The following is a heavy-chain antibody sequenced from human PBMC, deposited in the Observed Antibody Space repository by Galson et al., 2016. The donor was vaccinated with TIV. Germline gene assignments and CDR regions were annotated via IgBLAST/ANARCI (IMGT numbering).Heavy chain of an antibody. D-gene: IGHD3-16*01. V-gene: IGHV1-69*13. CDR2: IIAIFATV. Sequence: SVKVSCKASGGIFRSQAISWVRQAPGQGLEWMGGIIAIFATVTYAQKFQHRLSIIADELTSTAYMELSSLRSEDTAMYYCARGPNYYHSYMDVWGKGTTVTVSS. CDR3: ARGPNYYHSYMDV. J-gene: IGHJ6*03. CDR1: GGIFRSQA.